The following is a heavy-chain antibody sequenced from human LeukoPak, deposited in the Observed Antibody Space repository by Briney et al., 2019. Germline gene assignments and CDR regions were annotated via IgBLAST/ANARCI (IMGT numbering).Heavy chain of an antibody. J-gene: IGHJ4*02. CDR2: ISGSSIYI. CDR3: ARDTPYYDSSGYYYDY. D-gene: IGHD3-22*01. V-gene: IGHV3-21*01. CDR1: GFTFSTYS. Sequence: GGSLRLSCAASGFTFSTYSMNWVRQAPGKGLEWVSSISGSSIYIYYADSVKGRFTISRDNAKNSLYLQMNSPRAEDTAVYYCARDTPYYDSSGYYYDYWGQGTLVTVSS.